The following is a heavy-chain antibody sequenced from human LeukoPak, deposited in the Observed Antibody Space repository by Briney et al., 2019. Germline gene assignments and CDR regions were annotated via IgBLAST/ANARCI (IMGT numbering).Heavy chain of an antibody. CDR3: ARDEASADYFDY. CDR1: GFTFKIYS. CDR2: ISSSSSHM. D-gene: IGHD6-13*01. V-gene: IGHV3-21*01. Sequence: GGSLRLSCAASGFTFKIYSMNWVRQAPGKGLKGVSSISSSSSHMSYADSVKSRLTISRDNAKNSLYLQMNAQRAEDTAVYYWARDEASADYFDYWGQGTLVTVSS. J-gene: IGHJ4*02.